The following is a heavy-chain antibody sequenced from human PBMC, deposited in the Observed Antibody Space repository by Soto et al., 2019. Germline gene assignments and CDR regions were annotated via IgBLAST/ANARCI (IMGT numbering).Heavy chain of an antibody. CDR2: IIPIFGTA. V-gene: IGHV1-69*13. CDR3: ARVPYDSSGYYPGTLFYYYYYGMDV. CDR1: GGTFSSYA. J-gene: IGHJ6*02. Sequence: ASVKVSCKASGGTFSSYAISWVRQAPGQGLEWMGGIIPIFGTANYAQKFQGRVTITADESTSTAYMELSSLRSEDTAVYYCARVPYDSSGYYPGTLFYYYYYGMDVWGQGT. D-gene: IGHD3-22*01.